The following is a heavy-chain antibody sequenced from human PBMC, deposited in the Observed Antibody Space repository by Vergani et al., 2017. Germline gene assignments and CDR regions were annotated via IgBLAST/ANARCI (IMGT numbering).Heavy chain of an antibody. D-gene: IGHD4-23*01. CDR1: GSSISSGGYY. CDR3: ARGTTVVTPYWYFDL. CDR2: IYYSGST. Sequence: QVQLQESGPGLVKPSQTLSLTCTVSGSSISSGGYYWSWIRQHPGKGLEWIGYIYYSGSTYYNPSLKSRVTISVDTSKNQFSLKLSSVTAADTAVYYCARGTTVVTPYWYFDLWGRGTLVTVSS. J-gene: IGHJ2*01. V-gene: IGHV4-31*03.